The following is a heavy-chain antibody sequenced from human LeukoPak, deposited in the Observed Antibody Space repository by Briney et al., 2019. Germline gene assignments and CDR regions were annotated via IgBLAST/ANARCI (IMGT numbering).Heavy chain of an antibody. D-gene: IGHD2-15*01. V-gene: IGHV3-30-3*01. Sequence: QPGGSLRLSCAASGFTFSSYAMHWVRQAPGKGLEWVAVISYDGSNKYYADSVKGRFTISRDNAKNSLYLQMNSLRAEDTAVYYCARARGSYAFDIWGQGTMVTVSS. J-gene: IGHJ3*02. CDR3: ARARGSYAFDI. CDR1: GFTFSSYA. CDR2: ISYDGSNK.